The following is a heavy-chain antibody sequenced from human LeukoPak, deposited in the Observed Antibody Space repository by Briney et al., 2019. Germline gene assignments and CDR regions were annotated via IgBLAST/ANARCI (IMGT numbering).Heavy chain of an antibody. CDR3: ARSMVRGIIPDY. V-gene: IGHV4-59*01. CDR1: GGSISSYY. CDR2: IYYSGST. D-gene: IGHD3-10*01. Sequence: SETLSLTCTVSGGSISSYYWSWIRQPPGKGLEWIGYIYYSGSTNYNPSLKSRVTISVDTSKNQFSLKLSSVTAADTAVYYCARSMVRGIIPDYWGQGTLVTVSS. J-gene: IGHJ4*02.